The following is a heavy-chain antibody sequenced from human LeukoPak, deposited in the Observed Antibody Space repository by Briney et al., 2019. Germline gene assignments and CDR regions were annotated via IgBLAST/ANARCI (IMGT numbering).Heavy chain of an antibody. J-gene: IGHJ5*02. CDR2: ISSSSSYI. V-gene: IGHV3-21*01. D-gene: IGHD6-19*01. Sequence: GGSLRLSCAASGFTFSSYSMNWVRQAPGKGLEWVSSISSSSSYIYYADSVKGRFTISRDNAKNSLYLQMNSLRAEDTAVYYCARRYSSGSNWFDPWGQGTLVTVSP. CDR3: ARRYSSGSNWFDP. CDR1: GFTFSSYS.